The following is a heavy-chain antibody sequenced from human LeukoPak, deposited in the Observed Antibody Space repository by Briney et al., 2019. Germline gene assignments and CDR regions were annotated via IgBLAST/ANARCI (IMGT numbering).Heavy chain of an antibody. Sequence: GGSLRLSCAVSGFTFSNYAMHWVRQAPGKGLEWVAYISYDGSNKNYAHSVKGRFNISRDNYKNTLYLQMNSLRPEDTAVYYCARAPAQTRSSWLYFDYWGQGTLVTVSS. CDR3: ARAPAQTRSSWLYFDY. V-gene: IGHV3-30-3*01. D-gene: IGHD6-13*01. J-gene: IGHJ4*02. CDR1: GFTFSNYA. CDR2: ISYDGSNK.